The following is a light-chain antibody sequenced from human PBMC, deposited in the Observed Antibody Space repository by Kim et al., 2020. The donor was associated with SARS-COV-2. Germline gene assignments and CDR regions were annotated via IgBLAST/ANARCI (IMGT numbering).Light chain of an antibody. Sequence: SVGDRVTITCQASQDISNYLNWYQQKPGKDPKYLIYDASNLETGVPSRFSGSESGTDFTFTISSLQPEDIATYYCQQYDNLPLFIFGPGTKVDIK. J-gene: IGKJ3*01. V-gene: IGKV1-33*01. CDR2: DAS. CDR3: QQYDNLPLFI. CDR1: QDISNY.